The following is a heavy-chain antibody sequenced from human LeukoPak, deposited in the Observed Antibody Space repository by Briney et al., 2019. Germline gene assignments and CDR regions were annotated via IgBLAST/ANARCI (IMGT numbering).Heavy chain of an antibody. V-gene: IGHV4-34*01. J-gene: IGHJ4*02. CDR3: TSMTTADDY. CDR2: INHSGYT. D-gene: IGHD4-17*01. Sequence: PSETLSLTCAVYGVSFDDFYWAWVRQTPGKGLEWIGEINHSGYTNDSPSLKSRVTLSIDTSRKQFSLNLRSVTVADAGFYFCTSMTTADDYWGQGTLVTVSS. CDR1: GVSFDDFY.